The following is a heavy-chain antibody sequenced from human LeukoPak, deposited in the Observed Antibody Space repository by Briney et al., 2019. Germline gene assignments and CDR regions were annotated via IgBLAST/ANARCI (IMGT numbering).Heavy chain of an antibody. J-gene: IGHJ4*02. Sequence: GASVKVSCKASGYTFTSYGISWVRQAPGQGLEWMGWISAYNGNTNYAQKLQGRVTMTTDTSTSTAYMELRSLRSDDTAVYYCAREVEMYSSSWDRSDYWGQGTLVTVSS. D-gene: IGHD6-13*01. CDR3: AREVEMYSSSWDRSDY. CDR2: ISAYNGNT. CDR1: GYTFTSYG. V-gene: IGHV1-18*01.